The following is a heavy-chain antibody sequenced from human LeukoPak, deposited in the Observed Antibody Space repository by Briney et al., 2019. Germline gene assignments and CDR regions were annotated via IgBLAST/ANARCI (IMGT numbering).Heavy chain of an antibody. CDR1: GYTFTSYG. CDR3: ARGQMGIAVAGTGLFGY. V-gene: IGHV1-18*01. J-gene: IGHJ4*02. CDR2: ISAYNGNT. Sequence: GASVKVSCKASGYTFTSYGISWVRQAPGQGLEWMGWISAYNGNTNYAQKLQGRVTMTTDTSTSTAYMELRSLRSDDTAVYYCARGQMGIAVAGTGLFGYWGQGTLVTVSS. D-gene: IGHD6-19*01.